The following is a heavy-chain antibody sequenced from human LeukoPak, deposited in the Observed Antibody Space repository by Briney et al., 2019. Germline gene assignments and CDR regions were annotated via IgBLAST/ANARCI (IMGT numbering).Heavy chain of an antibody. CDR3: ARHMLGAYNWFDP. J-gene: IGHJ5*02. Sequence: GSLRLSCAASGFTFSSYGMSWIRQPPGKGLEWIGEINHSGSTNYNPSLKSRVTISVDTSKNQFSLKVSSVTAADTAVYYCARHMLGAYNWFDPWGQGTLVTVSS. CDR1: GFTFSSYG. CDR2: INHSGST. V-gene: IGHV4-34*01. D-gene: IGHD3-10*02.